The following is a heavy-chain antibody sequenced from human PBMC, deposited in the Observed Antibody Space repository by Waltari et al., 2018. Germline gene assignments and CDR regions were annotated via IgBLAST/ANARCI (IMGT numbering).Heavy chain of an antibody. CDR1: GFTFSDQY. V-gene: IGHV3-72*01. CDR2: TRNKAHSYTT. CDR3: ATLSSGWS. D-gene: IGHD6-19*01. J-gene: IGHJ5*02. Sequence: EVRLVASGEGLVQPGGSLRLSCAGYGFTFSDQYMDWGRQAPGKGLEWVGRTRNKAHSYTTEYAASVKGRFTISRDDSKNSMYLQMNSLNTEDTAVYYCATLSSGWSWGQGTLVTVSS.